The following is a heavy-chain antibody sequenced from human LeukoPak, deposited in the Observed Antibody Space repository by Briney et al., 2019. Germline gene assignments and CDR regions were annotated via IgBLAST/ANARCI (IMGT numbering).Heavy chain of an antibody. V-gene: IGHV3-23*01. D-gene: IGHD1-26*01. CDR2: ISGSGGST. Sequence: GGSLRLSCAASGFTFRDAWMSWVRQAPGKGLEWVSAISGSGGSTYYADSVKGRFTISRDNSKNTLYLQMNSLRAEDTAVYYCAKDRGHSGSYSYWGQGTLVTVSS. CDR3: AKDRGHSGSYSY. CDR1: GFTFRDAW. J-gene: IGHJ4*02.